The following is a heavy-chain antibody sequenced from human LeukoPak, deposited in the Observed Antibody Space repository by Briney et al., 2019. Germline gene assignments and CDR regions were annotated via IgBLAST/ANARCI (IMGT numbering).Heavy chain of an antibody. CDR3: GRDPNGDYVGAFDF. J-gene: IGHJ3*01. CDR2: ITGDGGGT. CDR1: GFTFSNYA. V-gene: IGHV3-23*01. Sequence: PGGSLRLSCAGSGFTFSNYAMTWVRLVPGKGLEWVSSITGDGGGTSFADSVRSRFTVSRDNSKNTLYLQMYSLRAEDTAIYYCGRDPNGDYVGAFDFWGQGTLVTVSS. D-gene: IGHD4-17*01.